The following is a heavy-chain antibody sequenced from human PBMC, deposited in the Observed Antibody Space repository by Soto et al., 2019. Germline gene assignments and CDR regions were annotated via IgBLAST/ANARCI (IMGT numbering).Heavy chain of an antibody. V-gene: IGHV3-53*01. CDR3: PRDSGLIRENYGMDV. J-gene: IGHJ6*02. CDR1: GFTVSAKY. CDR2: IYRSGKI. D-gene: IGHD5-12*01. Sequence: ELQLVESGGGVIQPGGSLRLSCAASGFTVSAKYLTWVRRAPGRGLEWVSVIYRSGKIYYPDSVRGRFTTSRDDSQNTFFLHMNTLRVEDTAVYYCPRDSGLIRENYGMDVWGQGTTVAVSS.